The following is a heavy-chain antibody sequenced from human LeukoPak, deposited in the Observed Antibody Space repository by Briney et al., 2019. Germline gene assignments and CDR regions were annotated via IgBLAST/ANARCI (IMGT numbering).Heavy chain of an antibody. D-gene: IGHD3-22*01. CDR3: ARGGGVTYYDSTGYLWYFDY. V-gene: IGHV4-59*11. CDR2: IYYTGST. CDR1: GGSISSHY. Sequence: SETLSLTCTVSGGSISSHYWSWVRQPPGKGLEWIGYIYYTGSTKFNPSLKSRVTISVDTSKNQFSLKLSSVTAADTAVYYCARGGGVTYYDSTGYLWYFDYWGQGTLVTVSS. J-gene: IGHJ4*02.